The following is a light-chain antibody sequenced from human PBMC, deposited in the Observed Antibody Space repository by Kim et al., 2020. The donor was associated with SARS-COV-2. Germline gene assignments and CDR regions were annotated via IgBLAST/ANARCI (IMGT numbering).Light chain of an antibody. J-gene: IGLJ2*01. Sequence: VALGQTVRITCQGDSLRTYYATWFQQKPGQAPIVVFYGKNNRPSGIPDRFSGSSSGNTASLTITATQAGDETDYYCNSRDNNDNVLFGGGTRLTVL. CDR2: GKN. V-gene: IGLV3-19*01. CDR3: NSRDNNDNVL. CDR1: SLRTYY.